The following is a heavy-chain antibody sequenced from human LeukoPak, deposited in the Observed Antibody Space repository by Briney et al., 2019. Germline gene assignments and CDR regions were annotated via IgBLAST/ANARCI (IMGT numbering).Heavy chain of an antibody. J-gene: IGHJ4*02. CDR1: GYTFTGYY. V-gene: IGHV1-2*04. CDR2: INPNSGGT. CDR3: ARYSIAAAGTGLDY. Sequence: ASVKVSCKASGYTFTGYYMHWVRQAPGQGLEWMGWINPNSGGTNYAQKFQGWVTMTRDTSISTAYMELSGLRSDDTAVYYCARYSIAAAGTGLDYWGQGTLVTVSS. D-gene: IGHD6-13*01.